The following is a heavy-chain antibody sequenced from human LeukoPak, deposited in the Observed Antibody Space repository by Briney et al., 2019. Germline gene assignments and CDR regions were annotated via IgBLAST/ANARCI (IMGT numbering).Heavy chain of an antibody. J-gene: IGHJ4*02. V-gene: IGHV3-23*01. D-gene: IGHD5-24*01. Sequence: GGSLRLSCAASGFTFSSDAMSWVRQAPGKGLEWVSAISGSGGSTYYADSVKGRFTISRDNSKNTLYLQMNSLRDEDTAVYYCARDRDGYNYIDYWGQGTLVTVSS. CDR1: GFTFSSDA. CDR3: ARDRDGYNYIDY. CDR2: ISGSGGST.